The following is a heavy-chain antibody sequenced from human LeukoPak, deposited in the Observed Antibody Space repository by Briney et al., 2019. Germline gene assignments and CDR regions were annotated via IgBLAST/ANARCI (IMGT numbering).Heavy chain of an antibody. V-gene: IGHV1-18*04. CDR1: RYILIRYG. D-gene: IGHD3-10*01. Sequence: VPVSFKATRYILIRYGISGVRPPPGREREGMGWISSYKCNTNYAQKLQGRVTMTSYTSTSTAYIELTSQRSDDRAVYYCARLPLRRRGYYYHSMVVGGKGTAVTVSS. CDR3: ARLPLRRRGYYYHSMVV. J-gene: IGHJ6*04. CDR2: ISSYKCNT.